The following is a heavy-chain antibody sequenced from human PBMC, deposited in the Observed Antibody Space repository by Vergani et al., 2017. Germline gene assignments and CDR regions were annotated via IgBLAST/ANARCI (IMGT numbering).Heavy chain of an antibody. V-gene: IGHV4-39*01. J-gene: IGHJ6*02. D-gene: IGHD3-16*01. CDR2: MYYTGSA. CDR3: ARHDSDHYDASYYGLDV. CDR1: GGSISSSSHF. Sequence: QLQLHKSGPGLVKPSETLSLTCTLSGGSISSSSHFWGWLRQTPGKGLEWIGSMYYTGSAYYNPSLKSRVSRSVDASKNQFSLKLSSVTAADSAVYYCARHDSDHYDASYYGLDVWGQGTTVTVSS.